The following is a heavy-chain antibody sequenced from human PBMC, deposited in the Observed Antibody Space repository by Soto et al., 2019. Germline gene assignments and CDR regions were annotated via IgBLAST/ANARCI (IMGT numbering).Heavy chain of an antibody. CDR2: IYYSGST. Sequence: QVQLQESGPGLVKPSQTLSLTCTVSGGSISSGGYYWSWIRQHPGKGLEWIGYIYYSGSTYYNPSLKSRVTISVDKSKHQFSLKLSTVTAADTAVYYRAREHITHLMWLGGLDYWGQGTLVTVSS. CDR3: AREHITHLMWLGGLDY. D-gene: IGHD3-10*01. J-gene: IGHJ4*02. V-gene: IGHV4-31*03. CDR1: GGSISSGGYY.